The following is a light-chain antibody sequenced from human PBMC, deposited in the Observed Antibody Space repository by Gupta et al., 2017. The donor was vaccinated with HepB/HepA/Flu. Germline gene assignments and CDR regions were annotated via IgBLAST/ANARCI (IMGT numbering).Light chain of an antibody. CDR3: AASDASRSGRV. CDR1: SSNIGSNY. J-gene: IGLJ3*02. CDR2: RNN. Sequence: QSVLTQPPSASGTPGQRVAISCSGSSSNIGSNYVSWYQQLPGTAPKLLMFRNNRRPSGVPARFSGSKSGTSASMAISGLRAEDEADYYCAASDASRSGRVFGGGTKLTVL. V-gene: IGLV1-47*01.